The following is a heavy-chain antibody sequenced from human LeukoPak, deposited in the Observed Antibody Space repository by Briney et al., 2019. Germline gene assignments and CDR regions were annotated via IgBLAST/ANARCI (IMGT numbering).Heavy chain of an antibody. CDR3: ARDDGDYAGMDV. CDR2: IYYSGST. CDR1: GGSISSYY. Sequence: SETLSLTCTVSGGSISSYYWSWIRQPPGKGLEWIGYIYYSGSTNYNPSLKSRVTISVNTSKNQFSLKLSSVTAADTAVYYCARDDGDYAGMDVWGKGTTVTVSS. J-gene: IGHJ6*04. D-gene: IGHD4-17*01. V-gene: IGHV4-59*01.